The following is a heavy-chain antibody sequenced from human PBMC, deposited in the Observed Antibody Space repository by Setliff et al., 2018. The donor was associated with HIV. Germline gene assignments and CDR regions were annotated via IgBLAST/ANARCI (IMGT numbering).Heavy chain of an antibody. D-gene: IGHD1-20*01. Sequence: GGSLRLSCAASGFTFSSYSMNWVRQAPGKGLEWVSFISRTSSYIYYADSLKGRFTISRDNAKNSLYLQMDSLRAEDTAVYYCARDQRDESIIYYYYYMDVWGKGTTVTVSS. V-gene: IGHV3-21*01. J-gene: IGHJ6*03. CDR2: ISRTSSYI. CDR1: GFTFSSYS. CDR3: ARDQRDESIIYYYYYMDV.